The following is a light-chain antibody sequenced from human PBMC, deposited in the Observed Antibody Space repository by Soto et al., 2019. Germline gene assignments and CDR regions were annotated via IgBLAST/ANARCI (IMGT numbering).Light chain of an antibody. J-gene: IGLJ3*02. CDR3: ISFTDTGTVM. CDR2: DIS. CDR1: SSDVGAYHS. V-gene: IGLV2-14*03. Sequence: QSALTQPASVSGSPGQSFTIPCTGSSSDVGAYHSVSWYQQHPGKAPKLIIFDISNRPSGVSNRFSGSKSGNTASLTISGVQAEDEADYYCISFTDTGTVMFGGGTKLTVL.